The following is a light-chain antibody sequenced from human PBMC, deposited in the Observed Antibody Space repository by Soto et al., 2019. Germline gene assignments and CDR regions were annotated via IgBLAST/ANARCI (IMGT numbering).Light chain of an antibody. Sequence: QSVLTQPASVSGSPGQSITISCTGTSSDVGGYNYVSWYQQHPGKAPKLMMYEVSNRPSGVSNRFSGSKSGNTASLTISGLQAEDEADYYCSSYTSSSRVFGGGTKLTVL. J-gene: IGLJ2*01. CDR2: EVS. CDR1: SSDVGGYNY. CDR3: SSYTSSSRV. V-gene: IGLV2-14*01.